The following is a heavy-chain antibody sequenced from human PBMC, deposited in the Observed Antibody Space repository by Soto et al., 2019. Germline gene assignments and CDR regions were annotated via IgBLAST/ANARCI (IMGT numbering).Heavy chain of an antibody. Sequence: QVQLVESGGGVVQPGRSLRLSCAASGFTFNNFGMHWVRQAPGKGLEWVAVIWYDGSNKYYAGSVKGRFTISRDNSKNTLILQMDSLRAEDKADYYCVRDRMYSSKCFHFPHWRQGALVSVSA. CDR2: IWYDGSNK. V-gene: IGHV3-33*01. CDR3: VRDRMYSSKCFHFPH. D-gene: IGHD6-13*01. J-gene: IGHJ1*01. CDR1: GFTFNNFG.